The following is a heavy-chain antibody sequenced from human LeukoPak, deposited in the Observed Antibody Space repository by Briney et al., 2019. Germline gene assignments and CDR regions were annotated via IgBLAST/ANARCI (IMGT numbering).Heavy chain of an antibody. J-gene: IGHJ4*02. V-gene: IGHV4-39*07. CDR2: INHSGST. CDR3: ASSGSSTSCYGY. Sequence: SETLSLTCTVSGGSISSGGYYWSWIRQPPGKGLEWIGEINHSGSTNYNPSLKSRVTISVDTSKNQFSLKLSSVTAADTAVYYCASSGSSTSCYGYWGQGTLVTVSS. D-gene: IGHD2-2*01. CDR1: GGSISSGGYY.